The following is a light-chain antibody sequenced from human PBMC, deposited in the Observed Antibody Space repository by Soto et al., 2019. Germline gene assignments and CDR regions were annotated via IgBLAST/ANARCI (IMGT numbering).Light chain of an antibody. CDR1: SSDVGSYNL. CDR3: CSYAGSNSWV. CDR2: EGS. V-gene: IGLV2-23*01. J-gene: IGLJ3*02. Sequence: QSALTQPASVSGSPGQSITISCTGTSSDVGSYNLVSWYQQHPGKAPKLMIYEGSKRPSGVSNRFSASKSGNTASLTISGLQAEDEADYYCCSYAGSNSWVFGGGTKLTVL.